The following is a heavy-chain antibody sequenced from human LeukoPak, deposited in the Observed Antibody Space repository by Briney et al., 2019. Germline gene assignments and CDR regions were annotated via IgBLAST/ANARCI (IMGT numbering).Heavy chain of an antibody. CDR2: ISSSGSTI. D-gene: IGHD5-12*01. CDR1: GFTFSDYY. V-gene: IGHV3-11*04. Sequence: GGSLRLSCAASGFTFSDYYMSWIRQAPGKGLEWVSYISSSGSTIYYADSVKGRFTISRDNAKNSLYLQMNGLRAEDTAVYYCARDGWLGWLRPYYFDYWGQGTLVTVSS. CDR3: ARDGWLGWLRPYYFDY. J-gene: IGHJ4*02.